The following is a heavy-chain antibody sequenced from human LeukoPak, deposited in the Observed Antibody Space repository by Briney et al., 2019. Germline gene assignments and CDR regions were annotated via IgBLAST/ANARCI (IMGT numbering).Heavy chain of an antibody. V-gene: IGHV3-23*01. CDR1: GFTFSSYA. CDR3: AKDRRGYSYGYYFDY. Sequence: GGSLRLSCAASGFTFSSYAMSWVRQAPGKGLEWVSAISGSGGSTYYADSVKGRFTISRDNSKNTLYLQMNSLRAEDTAVYYCAKDRRGYSYGYYFDYWGQGTMVTVSS. J-gene: IGHJ4*02. CDR2: ISGSGGST. D-gene: IGHD5-18*01.